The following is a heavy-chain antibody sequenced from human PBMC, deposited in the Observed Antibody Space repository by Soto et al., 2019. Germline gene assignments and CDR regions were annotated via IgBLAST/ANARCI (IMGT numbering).Heavy chain of an antibody. CDR3: ARGSGFGESSLDY. J-gene: IGHJ4*02. CDR1: GYTFTSYG. V-gene: IGHV1-18*04. CDR2: VSTYNGNT. D-gene: IGHD3-10*01. Sequence: ASVKVSCKASGYTFTSYGISWVRQAPGQGLEWMGWVSTYNGNTNYAQKVQGRVTMTTDTSMSTAYMELRSLTSDDTAVYYCARGSGFGESSLDYWGRGTLVTVSS.